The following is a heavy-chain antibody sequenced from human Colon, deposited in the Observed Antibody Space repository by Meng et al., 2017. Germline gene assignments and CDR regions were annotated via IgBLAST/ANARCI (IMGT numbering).Heavy chain of an antibody. CDR2: IYYSGST. V-gene: IGHV4-61*01. D-gene: IGHD5-12*01. CDR3: ARDSGYDKNWFDP. Sequence: VPLQEAAPGLVTPSETLSLPCTVSGGSVISNSYYWSWIRQPPGKGLEWIGFIYYSGSTNYNPSLKSRVTISVDTSKNQFSLKVSSVTAADTAVYYCARDSGYDKNWFDPWGQGTLVTVSS. J-gene: IGHJ5*02. CDR1: GGSVISNSYY.